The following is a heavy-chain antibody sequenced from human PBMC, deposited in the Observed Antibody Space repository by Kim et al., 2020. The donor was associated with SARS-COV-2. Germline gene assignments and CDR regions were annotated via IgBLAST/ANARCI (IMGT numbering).Heavy chain of an antibody. Sequence: GESLKISCKGSGYSFTSYWISWVRQMPGKGLEWMGRIDPSDSYTNYSPSFQGHVTISADKSISTAYLQWSSLKASDTAMYYCARRYDFWSGYYTEQAFDYWGQGTLVTVSS. CDR3: ARRYDFWSGYYTEQAFDY. J-gene: IGHJ4*02. CDR1: GYSFTSYW. D-gene: IGHD3-3*01. V-gene: IGHV5-10-1*01. CDR2: IDPSDSYT.